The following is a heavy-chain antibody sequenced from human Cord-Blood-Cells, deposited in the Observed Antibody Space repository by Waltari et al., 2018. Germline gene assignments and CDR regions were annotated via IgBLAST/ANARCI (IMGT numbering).Heavy chain of an antibody. Sequence: QLQLQESGSGLVKPSQNLSLTCAVTGGSISSGGYSWSWIRQPPGKGLEWIGYIYHSGSTYYNPSLKSRVTISVDRSKNQFSLKLSSVTAADTAVYYCASNYYGDYWYFDLWGRGTLVTVSS. CDR3: ASNYYGDYWYFDL. J-gene: IGHJ2*01. V-gene: IGHV4-30-2*01. CDR1: GGSISSGGYS. D-gene: IGHD4-17*01. CDR2: IYHSGST.